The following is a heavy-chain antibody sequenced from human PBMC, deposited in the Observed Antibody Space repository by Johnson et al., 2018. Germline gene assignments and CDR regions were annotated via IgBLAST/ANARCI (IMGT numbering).Heavy chain of an antibody. CDR2: ISGSGGST. Sequence: VQLQESGGGLVQPGGSLRLSCAASGFTFSSYAMSWVRQAPGKGLEWVSAISGSGGSTYYADSVKGRFTISRDNSKNTLYLQMNSLGAEDTAVYYCARVPSYYYYYMDVWGKGTTVTVSS. CDR1: GFTFSSYA. CDR3: ARVPSYYYYYMDV. J-gene: IGHJ6*03. V-gene: IGHV3-23*01.